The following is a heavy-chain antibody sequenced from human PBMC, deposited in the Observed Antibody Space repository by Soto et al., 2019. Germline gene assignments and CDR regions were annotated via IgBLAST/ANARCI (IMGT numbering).Heavy chain of an antibody. CDR1: GFIFSGSA. CDR3: ARGQGAAIGDYYYHGMDV. CDR2: IRSRANNFAT. Sequence: EVQLVESGGGLVQPGGSLKLSCAASGFIFSGSAIHWVRQASGKGLEWVGRIRSRANNFATSSAASVTGRFTFSRDDSKNTAYLQMNTLKPEDTAVYYCARGQGAAIGDYYYHGMDVWGQGTTVTVSS. V-gene: IGHV3-73*02. D-gene: IGHD2-2*02. J-gene: IGHJ6*02.